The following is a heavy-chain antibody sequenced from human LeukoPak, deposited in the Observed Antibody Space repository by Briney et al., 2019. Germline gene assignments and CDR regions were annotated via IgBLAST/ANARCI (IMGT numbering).Heavy chain of an antibody. J-gene: IGHJ3*01. CDR1: GFALSNFA. CDR2: ITGSGGTT. D-gene: IGHD4-17*01. Sequence: GGSLRLSCVGSGFALSNFALTWVRQAPGEGLEWVSSITGSGGTTQYTDSVMGRFTISRDNSRNTLYLQMHSLRLGDTAMYYCAKDPNGDYVGAFDFWGQGIMVTVSS. V-gene: IGHV3-23*01. CDR3: AKDPNGDYVGAFDF.